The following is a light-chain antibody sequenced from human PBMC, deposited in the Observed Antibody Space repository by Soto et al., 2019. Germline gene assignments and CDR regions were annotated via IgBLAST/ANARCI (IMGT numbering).Light chain of an antibody. V-gene: IGKV3-20*01. CDR3: QQYGSSPRT. CDR2: GAS. J-gene: IGKJ1*01. CDR1: QSVSSSY. Sequence: EIVLTQSPGTLSLSPGERATLSFRASQSVSSSYLAWYQQQPGQAPRLLIYGASSRATGIPDRFSGSGSGTDFTLTISRLEPEDFAVYYCQQYGSSPRTFGQGTKVDI.